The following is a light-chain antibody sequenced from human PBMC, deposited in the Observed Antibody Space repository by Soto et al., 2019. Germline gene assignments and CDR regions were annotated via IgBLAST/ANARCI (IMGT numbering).Light chain of an antibody. CDR1: QSVGNN. CDR2: ATS. V-gene: IGKV3-15*01. J-gene: IGKJ4*01. Sequence: EIVLTQSPATLSVSPGERATLSCRASQSVGNNFAWYQQKPGQAPRLLIFATSTRATGVAARFSGSGSGTEFTLTISSLQSEDFAFYYCQQYGDWPLTFGGGAKVEIE. CDR3: QQYGDWPLT.